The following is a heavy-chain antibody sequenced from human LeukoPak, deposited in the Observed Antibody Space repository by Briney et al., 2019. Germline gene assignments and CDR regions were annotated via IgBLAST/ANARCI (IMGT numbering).Heavy chain of an antibody. CDR1: GYTFTDYY. J-gene: IGHJ5*02. CDR2: INPKSGGT. V-gene: IGHV1-2*02. D-gene: IGHD3-10*01. CDR3: ARGALPITMIRGVINWFDA. Sequence: GASVKVSFKPSGYTFTDYYIHWVRQAPGQGLEWMGWINPKSGGTHYAQKFQGRVSMTSDTSISTAYMELSRLRSDDTAVYYCARGALPITMIRGVINWFDAWGQGTLVTVSS.